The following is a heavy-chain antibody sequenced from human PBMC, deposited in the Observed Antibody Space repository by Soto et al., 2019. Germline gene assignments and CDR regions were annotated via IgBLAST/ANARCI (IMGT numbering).Heavy chain of an antibody. Sequence: GGSLRLSCAASGFTFSDYYMNWIRQAPGKGLEWVSYISSSGSTIYYADSVKGRFTISRDNAKHSLYLQMNSLRAEDTAVYYCAIVKDSSSRRDWFDPWGQGTLGTVSS. V-gene: IGHV3-11*01. CDR2: ISSSGSTI. CDR3: AIVKDSSSRRDWFDP. CDR1: GFTFSDYY. J-gene: IGHJ5*02. D-gene: IGHD6-13*01.